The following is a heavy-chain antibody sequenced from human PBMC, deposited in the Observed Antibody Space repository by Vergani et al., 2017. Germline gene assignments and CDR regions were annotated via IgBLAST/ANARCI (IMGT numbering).Heavy chain of an antibody. CDR3: ASEKQDEKRPPWDYYYYMDV. CDR2: IYYSGST. D-gene: IGHD1-1*01. Sequence: QVQLQESGPGLVKPSETLSLTCTVSGGSISSYYWSWIRQPPGKGLEWIGYIYYSGSTNYNPSLKSRVTISVDTSKNQFSLKLSSVTAADTAVYYCASEKQDEKRPPWDYYYYMDVWGKGTTVTVSS. J-gene: IGHJ6*03. V-gene: IGHV4-59*08. CDR1: GGSISSYY.